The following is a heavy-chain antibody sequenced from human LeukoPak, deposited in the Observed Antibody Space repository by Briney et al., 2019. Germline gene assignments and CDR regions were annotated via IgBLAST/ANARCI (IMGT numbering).Heavy chain of an antibody. V-gene: IGHV3-48*04. J-gene: IGHJ5*02. Sequence: PGGSLRLSCAAPGFTFSSYSMNWVRQAPGKGLEWVSYISSSSSTIYYADSVKGRFTISRDNAKNSLYLQMNSLRAEDTAVYYCARDQGPYSSSFWWFDPWGQGTLVTVSS. CDR3: ARDQGPYSSSFWWFDP. D-gene: IGHD6-6*01. CDR1: GFTFSSYS. CDR2: ISSSSSTI.